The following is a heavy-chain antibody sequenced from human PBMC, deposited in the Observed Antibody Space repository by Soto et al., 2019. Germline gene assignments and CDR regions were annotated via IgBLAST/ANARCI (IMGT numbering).Heavy chain of an antibody. J-gene: IGHJ4*02. CDR3: AKDRRKVVVADPFNY. Sequence: QVQLVESGGGGVQPGRSLRLSCAASGFTFSSYGMHWVRQAPGKGLEWVAVISYDGSNKYYADSVKGRFTISRDNSKNPLYLQMNSLRAEDTAVYYCAKDRRKVVVADPFNYRGQGTLVTVSS. CDR1: GFTFSSYG. V-gene: IGHV3-30*18. D-gene: IGHD2-15*01. CDR2: ISYDGSNK.